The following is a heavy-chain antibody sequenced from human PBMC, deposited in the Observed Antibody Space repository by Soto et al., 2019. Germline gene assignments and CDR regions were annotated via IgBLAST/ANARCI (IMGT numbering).Heavy chain of an antibody. CDR1: GGTFSSYA. CDR3: ASLLSGYSSGGYHGPIDY. V-gene: IGHV1-69*13. D-gene: IGHD6-19*01. CDR2: IIPIFGTA. J-gene: IGHJ4*02. Sequence: SVKVSCKASGGTFSSYAISWVRQAPGQGLEWMGGIIPIFGTANYAQKFQGRVTITADESTSTAYMELSSLRSEDTAVYYCASLLSGYSSGGYHGPIDYGGQGTLVTVSS.